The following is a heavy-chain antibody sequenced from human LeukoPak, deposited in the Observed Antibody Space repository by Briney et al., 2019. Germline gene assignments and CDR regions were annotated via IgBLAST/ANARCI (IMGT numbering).Heavy chain of an antibody. CDR2: INPNSGGT. CDR3: ASPEGSSTSCYNCFDY. CDR1: GYTFTGYY. V-gene: IGHV1-2*02. J-gene: IGHJ4*02. D-gene: IGHD2-2*02. Sequence: ASVKVSCKASGYTFTGYYMHWVRQAPGQGLEWMGWINPNSGGTNYAQKFQGRVTMTRDTSISTAYMELSRLRSDVTAVYYCASPEGSSTSCYNCFDYWGQGTLVTVSS.